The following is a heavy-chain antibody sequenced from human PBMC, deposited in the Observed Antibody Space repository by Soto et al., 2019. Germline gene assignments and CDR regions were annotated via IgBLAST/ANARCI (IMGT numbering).Heavy chain of an antibody. D-gene: IGHD2-2*02. CDR1: GFTFSNAW. V-gene: IGHV3-15*01. CDR2: IKSKTDGGTT. CDR3: TTRYCSSTSCYNNYYNYGMDV. J-gene: IGHJ6*02. Sequence: GSLRLSCAASGFTFSNAWMSWVRQAPGKGLEWVGRIKSKTDGGTTDYAAPVRGRFTISRDDSKNTVFLQMNSLKTEDTAVYFCTTRYCSSTSCYNNYYNYGMDVWGPGTTVTVS.